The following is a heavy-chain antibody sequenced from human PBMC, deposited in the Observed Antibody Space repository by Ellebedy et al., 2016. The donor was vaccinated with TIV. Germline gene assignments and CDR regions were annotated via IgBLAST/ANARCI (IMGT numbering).Heavy chain of an antibody. V-gene: IGHV4-61*08. J-gene: IGHJ5*02. CDR1: GGSVSSGAYY. CDR2: VYYSGST. D-gene: IGHD5-18*01. Sequence: MPSETLSLTCIVSGGSVSSGAYYRSWLRQPPGKGLEWTDYVYYSGSTNYNPSLKSRVTMSVATSKKQFSLKLSSETAADTAVYYCARGNTAMDSYWFDPWGQGTLVTVSS. CDR3: ARGNTAMDSYWFDP.